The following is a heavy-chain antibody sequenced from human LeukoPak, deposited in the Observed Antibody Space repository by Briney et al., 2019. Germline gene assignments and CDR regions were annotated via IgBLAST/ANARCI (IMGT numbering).Heavy chain of an antibody. V-gene: IGHV1-69*04. CDR2: IIPILGIA. CDR3: ARDSGNYYDSSGYFDSVLRVIPGDY. Sequence: GASVKVSCKASGGTFSSYAISWVRQAPGQGLEWMGRIIPILGIANYAQKFQGRVTITADKSTSTAYMELSSLRSEDTAVYYCARDSGNYYDSSGYFDSVLRVIPGDYWGQGTLVTVSS. J-gene: IGHJ4*02. D-gene: IGHD3-22*01. CDR1: GGTFSSYA.